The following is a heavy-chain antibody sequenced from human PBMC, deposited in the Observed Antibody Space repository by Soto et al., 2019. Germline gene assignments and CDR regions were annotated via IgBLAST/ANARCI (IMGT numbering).Heavy chain of an antibody. V-gene: IGHV5-51*01. D-gene: IGHD3-3*01. CDR3: ARLPGSIFGVVMTWYYFDY. CDR2: IYPGDSDT. CDR1: GYTFTSYW. J-gene: IGHJ4*02. Sequence: GESLKISCKGSGYTFTSYWIVWVRQMPGKGLEWMGIIYPGDSDTRYSPSFQGRVTISADKSISTAYLQWSSLKASDTAMYYCARLPGSIFGVVMTWYYFDYWGQGTLVTVSS.